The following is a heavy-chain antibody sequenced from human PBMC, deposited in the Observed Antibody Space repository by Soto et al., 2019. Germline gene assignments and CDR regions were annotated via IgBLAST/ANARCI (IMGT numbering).Heavy chain of an antibody. Sequence: QVQLQQWGAGLLKPSETLSLTCAVSGGSFSGYYWSWIRQTPGKGLEWIGEINHSGFTDYNPSLTSRVTISVDTSKNHFSLKLTSVTVADTAVYYCARFPFSTSSWSNPRYFDSWGQGTLVTVSS. J-gene: IGHJ4*02. CDR1: GGSFSGYY. D-gene: IGHD6-13*01. CDR2: INHSGFT. V-gene: IGHV4-34*01. CDR3: ARFPFSTSSWSNPRYFDS.